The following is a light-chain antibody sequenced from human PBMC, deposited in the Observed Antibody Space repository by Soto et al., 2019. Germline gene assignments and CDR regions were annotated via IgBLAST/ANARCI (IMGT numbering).Light chain of an antibody. V-gene: IGLV3-1*01. CDR3: QAWDSTTAV. CDR2: QDT. J-gene: IGLJ2*01. CDR1: KLGDKY. Sequence: SYELTQPPSVSVSPGQTASITCSGDKLGDKYASWYQQKPGQAPVLVVFQDTKRPSRIPERFSGSNSGNTATLTISGTQTMDEADYYCQAWDSTTAVFGGGTQLTVL.